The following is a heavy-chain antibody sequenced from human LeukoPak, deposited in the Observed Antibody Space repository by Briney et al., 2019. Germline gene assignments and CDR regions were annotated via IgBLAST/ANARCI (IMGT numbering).Heavy chain of an antibody. CDR1: GGSISSYY. CDR3: ASISARPDYYFDY. D-gene: IGHD6-6*01. J-gene: IGHJ4*02. Sequence: PSETLSLTCTVSGGSISSYYWSWIRQPPGKGLEWIGYIYYSGSTNYNPSLKSRVTISVDTSKNQFSLKLSSVTAVDTAVYYCASISARPDYYFDYWGQGTLVTVSS. CDR2: IYYSGST. V-gene: IGHV4-59*12.